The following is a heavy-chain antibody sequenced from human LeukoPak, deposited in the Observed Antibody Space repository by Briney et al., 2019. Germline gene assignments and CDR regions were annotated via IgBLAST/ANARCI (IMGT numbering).Heavy chain of an antibody. D-gene: IGHD6-13*01. CDR3: AKDIGEAAALKDAFDI. Sequence: PGGSLRLSCAASGFTFDDYAMHWVRQAPGKGLEWVSGISWNSGSIGYADSVKGRFTISRDNAKNSLYLQMNSLRAEDTALYYCAKDIGEAAALKDAFDIWGQGTMVTVSS. CDR2: ISWNSGSI. CDR1: GFTFDDYA. V-gene: IGHV3-9*01. J-gene: IGHJ3*02.